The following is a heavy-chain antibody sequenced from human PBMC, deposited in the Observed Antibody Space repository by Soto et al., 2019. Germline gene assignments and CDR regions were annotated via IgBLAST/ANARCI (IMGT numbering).Heavy chain of an antibody. CDR3: ARHISYSYGYDYFDY. Sequence: QVQLQESGPGLVKPSQTLSLTCTVSGGSISSGGYYWSWIRQHPGKGLEWIGYIYYSGSTYYNPSLKRRVTISVDTSKNQLSLKLRSVTAADPAVYYCARHISYSYGYDYFDYWGQVTLVTVSS. CDR2: IYYSGST. V-gene: IGHV4-31*03. J-gene: IGHJ4*02. D-gene: IGHD5-18*01. CDR1: GGSISSGGYY.